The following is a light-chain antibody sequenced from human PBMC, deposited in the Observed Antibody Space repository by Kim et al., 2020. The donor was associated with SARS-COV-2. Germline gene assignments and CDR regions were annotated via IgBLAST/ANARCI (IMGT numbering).Light chain of an antibody. CDR3: NSRDSSHYV. V-gene: IGLV3-19*01. J-gene: IGLJ1*01. Sequence: SSELTQDPAVSVALGQTVRITCQGDSLRSYYASWYQQKPGQAPVLVIYGKNNRPSGIPDRFSGSSSGNTASLTITGAQAEDEADYYCNSRDSSHYVFGTG. CDR1: SLRSYY. CDR2: GKN.